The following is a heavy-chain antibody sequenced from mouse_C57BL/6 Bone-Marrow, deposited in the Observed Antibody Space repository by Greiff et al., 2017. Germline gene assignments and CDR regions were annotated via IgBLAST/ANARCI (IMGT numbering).Heavy chain of an antibody. J-gene: IGHJ3*01. CDR3: VREDPIYYYYDEAWLAY. V-gene: IGHV1-81*01. CDR1: GYTFTSYG. Sequence: QVQLKESGAELARPGASVKLSCKASGYTFTSYGISWVKQRTGQGLEWIGEIYPRSGNTYYNEKFKGKATLTADKSSSTAYMELLSLTSEDSAVXFGVREDPIYYYYDEAWLAYWGQGTLVTVSA. D-gene: IGHD2-4*01. CDR2: IYPRSGNT.